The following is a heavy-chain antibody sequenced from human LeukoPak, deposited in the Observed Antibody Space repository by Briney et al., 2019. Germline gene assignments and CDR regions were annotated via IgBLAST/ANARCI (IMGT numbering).Heavy chain of an antibody. CDR3: ARESPLLHFDP. V-gene: IGHV3-21*01. Sequence: GGSLRLSCAASGFSFSTYSMNWVRQAPGKGLEWVSSISSSSSYIYYADSMKGQFTISRDNAKNSLYLQMNSLRAEDTAVYYCARESPLLHFDPWGQGTLVTVSS. J-gene: IGHJ5*02. CDR1: GFSFSTYS. CDR2: ISSSSSYI.